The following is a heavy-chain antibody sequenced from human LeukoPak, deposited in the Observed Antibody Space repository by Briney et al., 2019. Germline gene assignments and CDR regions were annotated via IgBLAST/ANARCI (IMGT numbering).Heavy chain of an antibody. Sequence: GGSLRLSCAASGFTFSSYAMHWVRQAPGKGLEWGAVISYDGSNKYYADSVNGRFTISRDNSKNTLYLQMNSLRAEDTAVYYCASPAYSSSWYYFDYWGQGTLVTVSS. CDR1: GFTFSSYA. CDR2: ISYDGSNK. J-gene: IGHJ4*02. CDR3: ASPAYSSSWYYFDY. V-gene: IGHV3-30*01. D-gene: IGHD6-13*01.